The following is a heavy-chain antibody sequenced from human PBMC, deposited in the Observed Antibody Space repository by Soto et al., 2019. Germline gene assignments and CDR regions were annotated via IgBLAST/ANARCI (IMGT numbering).Heavy chain of an antibody. J-gene: IGHJ5*02. CDR3: ARAYDFWSGPSWFDP. Sequence: GGSLRLSCAASGFTFSSYSMNWVRQAPGKGLEWVSSISSSSSYIYYADSVKGRFTISRDNAKNSLYLQMNSLRAEDTAVYYCARAYDFWSGPSWFDPWGQGTLVTVSS. CDR1: GFTFSSYS. CDR2: ISSSSSYI. D-gene: IGHD3-3*01. V-gene: IGHV3-21*01.